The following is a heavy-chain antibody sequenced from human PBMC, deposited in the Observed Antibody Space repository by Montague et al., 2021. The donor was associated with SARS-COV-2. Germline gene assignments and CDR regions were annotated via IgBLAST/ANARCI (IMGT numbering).Heavy chain of an antibody. CDR3: ASQVPDFWSGIDY. CDR1: GGSISSYY. Sequence: SETLSLTCTVSGGSISSYYWSWIRQPPGKGLEWIGYIYYSGSTNYNLSLKSRVTISVDTSKNQFSLKLSSVTAADTAVYYCASQVPDFWSGIDYWGQGTLVTVSP. CDR2: IYYSGST. J-gene: IGHJ4*02. V-gene: IGHV4-59*01. D-gene: IGHD3-3*01.